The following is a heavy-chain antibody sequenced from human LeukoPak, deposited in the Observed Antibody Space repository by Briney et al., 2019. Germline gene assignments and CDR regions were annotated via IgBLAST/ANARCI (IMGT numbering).Heavy chain of an antibody. CDR2: IYYSGST. V-gene: IGHV4-39*07. CDR3: ARGPRHYDFWSGYYLYFDY. D-gene: IGHD3-3*01. J-gene: IGHJ4*02. CDR1: GGSVSGSYYY. Sequence: PSETLSLTCALSGGSVSGSYYYWGWIRQPPGKGLEWIGSIYYSGSTYYNPSLRSRVIISLDTSKNQFSLKLSSVTAADTAVYYCARGPRHYDFWSGYYLYFDYWGQGTLVTVSS.